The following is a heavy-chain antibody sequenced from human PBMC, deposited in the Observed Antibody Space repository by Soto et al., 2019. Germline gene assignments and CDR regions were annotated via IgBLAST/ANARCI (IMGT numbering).Heavy chain of an antibody. CDR3: ARDGGVGAGAVDY. J-gene: IGHJ4*02. D-gene: IGHD6-19*01. CDR1: GGSISSGCYS. V-gene: IGHV4-30-2*01. Sequence: QLQLQESGSGLVKPSQTLSLTCAVSGGSISSGCYSWFWLRQPPGQGLVWIGYIYHSGSTYYNPSLKSRVTISVDTSKNQFSLKLSSVTAADTAVYYCARDGGVGAGAVDYWGQGTLVTVSS. CDR2: IYHSGST.